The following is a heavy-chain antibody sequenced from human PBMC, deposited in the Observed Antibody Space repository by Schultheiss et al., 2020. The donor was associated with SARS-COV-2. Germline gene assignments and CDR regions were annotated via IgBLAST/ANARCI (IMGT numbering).Heavy chain of an antibody. CDR2: IYYSGST. CDR3: ARTSYDFWSGYSPLNWFDP. CDR1: GGSISSSNW. D-gene: IGHD3-3*01. J-gene: IGHJ5*02. V-gene: IGHV4-4*02. Sequence: SETLSLTCAVSGGSISSSNWWSWVRQPPGKGLEWIGYIYYSGSTYYNPSLKSRVTISVDTSKNQFSLKLSSVTAADTAVYYCARTSYDFWSGYSPLNWFDPWGQGTLVTVSS.